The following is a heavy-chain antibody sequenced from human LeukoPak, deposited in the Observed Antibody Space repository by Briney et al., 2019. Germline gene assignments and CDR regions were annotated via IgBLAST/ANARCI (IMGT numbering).Heavy chain of an antibody. V-gene: IGHV3-73*01. Sequence: GSLRLSCAASGFTFSDSAIHWVRQASGKGLEWVGCIRGKGFSDPPAYAASVKDRLTISRDDSESTAYLQMNSLKAEDTAVYYCTVPQSGGNWFDPWGPGTQVTVSS. D-gene: IGHD3-16*01. CDR3: TVPQSGGNWFDP. CDR2: IRGKGFSDPP. J-gene: IGHJ5*02. CDR1: GFTFSDSA.